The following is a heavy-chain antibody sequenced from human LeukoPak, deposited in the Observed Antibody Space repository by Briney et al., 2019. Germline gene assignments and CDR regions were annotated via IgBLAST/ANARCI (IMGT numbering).Heavy chain of an antibody. D-gene: IGHD3-22*01. Sequence: ASVKVSCKASGYTFSNYYIHWVRQAPGQGLEWMGWISAYNGNTNYAQKLQGRVTMTTDTSTSTAYMELRSLRFDDTAVYYCARDSPLGYYDSSGLDYWGQGTLVTVSS. V-gene: IGHV1-18*04. J-gene: IGHJ4*02. CDR3: ARDSPLGYYDSSGLDY. CDR1: GYTFSNYY. CDR2: ISAYNGNT.